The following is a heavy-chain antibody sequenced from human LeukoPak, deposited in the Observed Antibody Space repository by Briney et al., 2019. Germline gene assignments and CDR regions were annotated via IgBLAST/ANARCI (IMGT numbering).Heavy chain of an antibody. CDR3: ARVTTGTRCFDY. CDR2: IYWNDDK. D-gene: IGHD1-1*01. V-gene: IGHV2-5*01. CDR1: GFSLSTSGVG. J-gene: IGHJ4*02. Sequence: SGPTLVKPTQTLTLTCTFSGFSLSTSGVGVGWIRQPPGKALEWLALIYWNDDKRYSPSLKSRLTITKDTSKNQVVLTMTNMDPVDTATYYCARVTTGTRCFDYWGQGALVTVSS.